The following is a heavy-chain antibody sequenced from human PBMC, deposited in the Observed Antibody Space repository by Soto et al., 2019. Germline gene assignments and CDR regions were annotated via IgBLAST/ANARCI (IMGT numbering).Heavy chain of an antibody. CDR3: AHLGFTSGRYRNWFDP. V-gene: IGHV2-5*02. D-gene: IGHD6-19*01. CDR1: GFSLSTSGVG. J-gene: IGHJ5*02. Sequence: QMTLKEYGPTLVKPTQTLTLTCTFSGFSLSTSGVGVGWIRQPPGKALEWLALIYWDDDKRYSPSLKSRLTITKNTSKDPVVLTMTYLDPVDTATYSCAHLGFTSGRYRNWFDPWGQGTLVTVSS. CDR2: IYWDDDK.